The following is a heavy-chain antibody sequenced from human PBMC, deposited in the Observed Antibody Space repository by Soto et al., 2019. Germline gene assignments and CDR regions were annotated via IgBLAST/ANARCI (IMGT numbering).Heavy chain of an antibody. CDR1: GFTFSNYG. Sequence: QVQLVESGGGVVQPGRSLRLSCAASGFTFSNYGMHWVRQAPGKGLEWVAVISYDGSKKYYADSVKGRFAISRDNSKNTLYLQMNSLRAEDTAVYYCAKDVYSSGWFGYFDLWGRGTLLTVSS. D-gene: IGHD6-19*01. V-gene: IGHV3-30*18. CDR3: AKDVYSSGWFGYFDL. J-gene: IGHJ2*01. CDR2: ISYDGSKK.